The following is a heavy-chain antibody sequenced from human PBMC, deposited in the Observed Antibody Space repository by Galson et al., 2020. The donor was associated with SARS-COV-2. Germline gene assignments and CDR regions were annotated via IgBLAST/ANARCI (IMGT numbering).Heavy chain of an antibody. CDR3: SRLVGLAGRT. Sequence: SVKVSCKASGGTLNSFTINWVRQAPGQGLEWMGKIVPVIGQPNYAQKFQGRVTITADKSTNTVFMDLDSLRSEDTAVYYCSRLVGLAGRTWGQGTLVTVSS. CDR1: GGTLNSFT. CDR2: IVPVIGQP. V-gene: IGHV1-69*02. J-gene: IGHJ4*02. D-gene: IGHD6-19*01.